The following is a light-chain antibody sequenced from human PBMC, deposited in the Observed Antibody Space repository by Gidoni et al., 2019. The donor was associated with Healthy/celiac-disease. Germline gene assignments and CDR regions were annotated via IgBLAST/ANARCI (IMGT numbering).Light chain of an antibody. V-gene: IGKV3-11*01. J-gene: IGKJ3*01. CDR2: DAS. CDR3: QQRSNWRGT. Sequence: EIVLTQSPATLSLSPGERATLSCRASQSVSSYLAWYQQNPGQAPRLLIYDASTRATGIPARFSGSGSGTDFTLTISSLEPEDFAVYYCQQRSNWRGTFXPXTKVDIK. CDR1: QSVSSY.